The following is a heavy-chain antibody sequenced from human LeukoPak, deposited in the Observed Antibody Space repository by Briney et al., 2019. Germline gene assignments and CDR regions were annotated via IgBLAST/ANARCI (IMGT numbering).Heavy chain of an antibody. CDR3: AKNLLSRITMIVVVLDY. J-gene: IGHJ4*02. Sequence: PGGSLRLSCAASGFTFSSYAMSWVRQAPGKGLEWVSAISGSGGSTYYADSVKGRFSISRDNSKNTLYLQMNSLRAEDTAVYYCAKNLLSRITMIVVVLDYWGQGTLVTVSS. D-gene: IGHD3-22*01. CDR2: ISGSGGST. CDR1: GFTFSSYA. V-gene: IGHV3-23*01.